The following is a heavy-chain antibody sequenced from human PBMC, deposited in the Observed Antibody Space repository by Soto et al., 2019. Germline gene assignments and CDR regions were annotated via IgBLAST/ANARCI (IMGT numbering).Heavy chain of an antibody. D-gene: IGHD6-13*01. CDR1: GGSISSYY. V-gene: IGHV4-59*01. J-gene: IGHJ4*02. Sequence: TLSLTCTVSGGSISSYYWSWIRQPPGKGLEWIGYIYYSGSTNYNPSLKSRVTISVDTSKNQFSLKLSSVTVAYTAVYYCTRTYSSSHHFDYWGQGTLVTVSS. CDR3: TRTYSSSHHFDY. CDR2: IYYSGST.